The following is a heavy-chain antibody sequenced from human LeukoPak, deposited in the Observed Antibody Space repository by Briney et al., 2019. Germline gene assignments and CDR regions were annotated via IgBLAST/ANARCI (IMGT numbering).Heavy chain of an antibody. Sequence: GGSLRLSCAASGFTFSTYSLNWVRQAPGKGLEWVSAITSTGNYISYADSVKGRFTISRDNAKNSLYLQMNSLRAEDTAVYYCARDRIRERLLDPWGQGTLVTVSS. CDR2: ITSTGNYI. D-gene: IGHD1-1*01. CDR3: ARDRIRERLLDP. V-gene: IGHV3-21*01. CDR1: GFTFSTYS. J-gene: IGHJ5*02.